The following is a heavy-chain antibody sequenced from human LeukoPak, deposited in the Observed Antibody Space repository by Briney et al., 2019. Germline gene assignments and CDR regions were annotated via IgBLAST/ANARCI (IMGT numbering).Heavy chain of an antibody. Sequence: PGGSLRLSCAASGFTFSSYWMSWVRQAPGKGLEWVAHIKQGGSEKFYVDSVKGRFTISRDNAKNTLYLQMYSLRAEDTAVYYCVRATTKDYFDYWGQGTVVSVSS. CDR3: VRATTKDYFDY. D-gene: IGHD5-24*01. CDR1: GFTFSSYW. J-gene: IGHJ4*02. V-gene: IGHV3-7*01. CDR2: IKQGGSEK.